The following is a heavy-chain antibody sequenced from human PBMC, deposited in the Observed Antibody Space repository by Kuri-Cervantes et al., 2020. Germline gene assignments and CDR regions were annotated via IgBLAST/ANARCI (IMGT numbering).Heavy chain of an antibody. Sequence: GESLKISCAASGFTFSSYAMSWVRQAPGKGLEWVSSVSGSGGSTHYADSVKGRFTISRDNFKSTVFLQMTSLRAEDTAVYYCARGAVAGRLYNWFDPWGQGTLVTVSS. V-gene: IGHV3-23*01. CDR1: GFTFSSYA. J-gene: IGHJ5*02. D-gene: IGHD6-19*01. CDR2: VSGSGGST. CDR3: ARGAVAGRLYNWFDP.